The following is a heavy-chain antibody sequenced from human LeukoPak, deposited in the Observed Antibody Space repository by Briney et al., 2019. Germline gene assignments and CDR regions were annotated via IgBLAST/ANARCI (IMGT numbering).Heavy chain of an antibody. Sequence: GGSLRLSCAASGFTFSSYWMSWVRQAPGKGLEWVANIKQDGSEKYYVDSVKGRFTISRDNAKNSLYLQMNSLRAEDTAVYYCAGDGDIVVVPAAIGYYGMDVWGQGTTVTVSS. V-gene: IGHV3-7*01. CDR1: GFTFSSYW. CDR2: IKQDGSEK. CDR3: AGDGDIVVVPAAIGYYGMDV. J-gene: IGHJ6*02. D-gene: IGHD2-2*01.